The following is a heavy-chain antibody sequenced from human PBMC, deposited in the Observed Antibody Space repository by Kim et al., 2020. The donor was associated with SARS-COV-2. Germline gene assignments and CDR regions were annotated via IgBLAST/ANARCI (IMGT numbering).Heavy chain of an antibody. J-gene: IGHJ6*02. CDR1: GFTFSSYG. Sequence: GGSLRLSCAASGFTFSSYGMHWVRQAPGKGLEWVATIWHDESNNYYADSVKGRFTISRDNSKNTLYLEMNSLRAEDTAVYYCARDRGIAAAGTRYGMDVWGQGTTVTVSS. D-gene: IGHD6-13*01. CDR2: IWHDESNN. CDR3: ARDRGIAAAGTRYGMDV. V-gene: IGHV3-33*08.